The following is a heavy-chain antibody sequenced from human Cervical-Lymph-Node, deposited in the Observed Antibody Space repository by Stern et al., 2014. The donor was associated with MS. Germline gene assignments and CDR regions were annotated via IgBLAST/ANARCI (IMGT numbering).Heavy chain of an antibody. D-gene: IGHD3-16*01. V-gene: IGHV1-69*06. CDR1: GDTFSSYT. J-gene: IGHJ4*02. CDR2: IIPIFGTA. CDR3: ARGTRGEALGY. Sequence: QVQLVQSGAEVKKPGSSVKVSCKASGDTFSSYTFNWVRQAPGQGLEWMGGIIPIFGTANYAQNFQGRATITADKSTNTIYLDLSSLRSEDTAVYYCARGTRGEALGYWGQGTLVTVSS.